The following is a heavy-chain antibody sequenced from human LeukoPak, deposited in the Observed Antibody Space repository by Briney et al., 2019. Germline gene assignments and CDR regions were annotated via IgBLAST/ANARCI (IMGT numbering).Heavy chain of an antibody. CDR3: ARLAYAVVTFYWYFDL. J-gene: IGHJ2*01. D-gene: IGHD4-23*01. V-gene: IGHV4-34*01. CDR2: INHSGST. CDR1: GGSFSGYY. Sequence: SETLSLTCAVYGGSFSGYYWSWIRQPPGKGLEWIGEINHSGSTNYNPSLKSRVTISVDTSKNQFSLKLSSVTAADTAVYYCARLAYAVVTFYWYFDLWGRGTLVTVSS.